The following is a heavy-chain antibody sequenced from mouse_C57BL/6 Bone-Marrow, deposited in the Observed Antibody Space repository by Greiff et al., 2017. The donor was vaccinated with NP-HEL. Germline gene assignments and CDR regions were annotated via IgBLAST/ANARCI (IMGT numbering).Heavy chain of an antibody. J-gene: IGHJ4*01. Sequence: VQLQQSGAELAKPGASVKLSCKASGYTFTSYWMHWVKQRPGQGLEWIGYINPSSGYTKYNQKFKDKATLPADKSSSTAYMQLSSLTYEDSAVYYCARYRASTGTRAMDYWGQGTSVTVSS. V-gene: IGHV1-7*01. CDR3: ARYRASTGTRAMDY. CDR1: GYTFTSYW. D-gene: IGHD4-1*02. CDR2: INPSSGYT.